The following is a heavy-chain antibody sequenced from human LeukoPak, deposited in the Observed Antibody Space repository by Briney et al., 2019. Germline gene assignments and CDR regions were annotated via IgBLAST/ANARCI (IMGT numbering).Heavy chain of an antibody. D-gene: IGHD3-22*01. CDR1: GFTFSSYS. CDR3: ARATGVVVIGYYYYGMDV. V-gene: IGHV3-21*01. CDR2: ISSSSSYI. Sequence: GGSLRLSCAASGFTFSSYSMNWVRHAPGKGRECVSSISSSSSYIYYADSVKRRFTISRDNAKNSLYLQMNSLRAEDTAVYYCARATGVVVIGYYYYGMDVWGQGTTVTVSS. J-gene: IGHJ6*02.